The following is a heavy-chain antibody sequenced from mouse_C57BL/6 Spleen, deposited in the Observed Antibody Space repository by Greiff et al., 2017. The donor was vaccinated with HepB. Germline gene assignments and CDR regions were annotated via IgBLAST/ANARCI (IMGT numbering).Heavy chain of an antibody. D-gene: IGHD1-1*01. CDR1: GYTFTSYG. Sequence: QVQLKESGAELARPGASVKLSCKASGYTFTSYGISWVKQRTGQGLEWIGEIYPRSGNTYYNEKFKGKATLTADKSSSTAYMELRSLTSEDSAVYFCATTVVAEKGYFDYWGQGTTLTVSS. CDR2: IYPRSGNT. V-gene: IGHV1-81*01. J-gene: IGHJ2*01. CDR3: ATTVVAEKGYFDY.